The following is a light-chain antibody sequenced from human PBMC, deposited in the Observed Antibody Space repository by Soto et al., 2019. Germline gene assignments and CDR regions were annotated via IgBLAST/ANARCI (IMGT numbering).Light chain of an antibody. CDR2: KAS. CDR3: QHYNSYPYT. Sequence: DIQMTQSPSTLSASVGDRVTITCRASQSVSSWLAWYQQKPGKAPKLLIYKASSLESGVPSRFSGIGSGTVFTLTISSLQPDDFATYYSQHYNSYPYTFGQGTKLEFK. V-gene: IGKV1-5*03. CDR1: QSVSSW. J-gene: IGKJ2*01.